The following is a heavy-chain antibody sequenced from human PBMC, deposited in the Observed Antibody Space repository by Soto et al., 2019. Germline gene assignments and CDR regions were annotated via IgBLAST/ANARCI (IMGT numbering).Heavy chain of an antibody. CDR3: AHLGGDYDSPDYYFDY. J-gene: IGHJ4*02. CDR2: IYWDDDK. Sequence: QITLKESGPTLVKPTQTLTLTCTFSGFSLSTSGVGVGWIRQPPGKALEWLALIYWDDDKRYSPSLKSRLTITTDTAKNQVVLTMANMDPVDTATYYCAHLGGDYDSPDYYFDYWGQGTLVTVSS. CDR1: GFSLSTSGVG. D-gene: IGHD4-17*01. V-gene: IGHV2-5*02.